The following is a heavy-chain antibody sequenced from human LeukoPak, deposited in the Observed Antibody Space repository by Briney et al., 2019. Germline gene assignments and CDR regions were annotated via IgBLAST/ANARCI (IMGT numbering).Heavy chain of an antibody. CDR2: IWSDGSKE. Sequence: PGTSLRLSCAASGFTFRTYGFHWVRQAPDKGQEWVAVIWSDGSKEYYADSVKGRFTISRDDSKNTVYLQMNSLRVEDTAVYYCARSGAYHEFDYWGQEAGVTVSS. J-gene: IGHJ4*02. CDR3: ARSGAYHEFDY. V-gene: IGHV3-33*01. CDR1: GFTFRTYG. D-gene: IGHD1-26*01.